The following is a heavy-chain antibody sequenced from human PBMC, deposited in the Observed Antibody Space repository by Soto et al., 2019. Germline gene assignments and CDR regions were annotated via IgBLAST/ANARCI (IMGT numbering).Heavy chain of an antibody. V-gene: IGHV3-7*01. J-gene: IGHJ3*02. CDR1: GFSFSSSW. Sequence: EAQLVESGGGLVQPGGSLRLACAASGFSFSSSWMSWVRQAPGKGLEWVGNINEDGSVKNYADSMKGRFTLSRDNAKNSLYVQLNSLRAEDTAIYYCARDPDFSAFDIWGQGTKVTVSS. CDR2: INEDGSVK. CDR3: ARDPDFSAFDI.